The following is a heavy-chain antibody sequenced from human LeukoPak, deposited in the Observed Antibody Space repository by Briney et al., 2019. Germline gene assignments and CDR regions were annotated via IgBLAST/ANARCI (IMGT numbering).Heavy chain of an antibody. CDR1: GITFRSHA. CDR2: IYENGGTT. CDR3: AKDFRIGYSAHFDY. D-gene: IGHD2-21*01. J-gene: IGHJ4*02. Sequence: PGGSLRLSCVGSGITFRSHAMSWVRQAPEKGLELVSGIYENGGTTYYADSVKGRFSISRDNSKNTLYLQMDSLRGEDTAVYYCAKDFRIGYSAHFDYWGQGALVTVSS. V-gene: IGHV3-23*01.